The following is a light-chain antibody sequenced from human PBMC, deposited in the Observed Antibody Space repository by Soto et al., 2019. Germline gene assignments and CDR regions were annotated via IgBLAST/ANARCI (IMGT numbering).Light chain of an antibody. CDR3: SSYAGRFVV. V-gene: IGLV2-14*01. CDR1: SSDIGAHTY. Sequence: QSALTQPASVSGSPGQSITISCTGTSSDIGAHTYVSWFQQHPGKVPKVIIYNVSTRPSGISDRFSGSKSGNTASLTISGVPAEDEAGYYCSSYAGRFVVFGGGTKVTVL. J-gene: IGLJ2*01. CDR2: NVS.